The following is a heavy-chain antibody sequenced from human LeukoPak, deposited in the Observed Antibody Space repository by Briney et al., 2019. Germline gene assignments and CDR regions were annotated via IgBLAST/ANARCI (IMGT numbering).Heavy chain of an antibody. Sequence: GGSLRLSCAASGFTFSSYAMSWVRQAPGKGLEWVSAISGSGGSTYYADSVKGRFTISRDNSKNTLYLQMNSLRAEDTAVYYCARAASSGYYLYYFDYWGQGTLVTVSS. J-gene: IGHJ4*02. CDR1: GFTFSSYA. V-gene: IGHV3-23*01. CDR2: ISGSGGST. CDR3: ARAASSGYYLYYFDY. D-gene: IGHD3-22*01.